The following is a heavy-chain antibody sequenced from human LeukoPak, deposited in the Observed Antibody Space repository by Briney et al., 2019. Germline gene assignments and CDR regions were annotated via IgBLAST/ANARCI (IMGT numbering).Heavy chain of an antibody. CDR2: IDSDGSST. V-gene: IGHV3-74*01. Sequence: QPGGSLRLSCAASGFTFSSYWMYWVRHAPGKGLVWVSRIDSDGSSTTYADSVEGRFTISRDNAKNTLYLQMNSLRAEDTAVYYCARASPGRYFDYWGQGTLVTVSS. D-gene: IGHD3-16*02. CDR1: GFTFSSYW. J-gene: IGHJ4*02. CDR3: ARASPGRYFDY.